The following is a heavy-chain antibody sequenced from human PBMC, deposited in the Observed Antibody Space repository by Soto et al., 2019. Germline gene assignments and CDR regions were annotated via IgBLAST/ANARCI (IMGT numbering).Heavy chain of an antibody. J-gene: IGHJ4*02. CDR2: ISSSSSYI. D-gene: IGHD5-12*01. V-gene: IGHV3-21*01. Sequence: GGSVRLSCAASGVSFSSYSMNWVRQAPGKGLEWVSSISSSSSYIYYADSVKGRFTISRDNAKNSLYLQMNSLRAEDTAVYYCARGRYSGYDYPFFAYWGQGTLVTVSS. CDR1: GVSFSSYS. CDR3: ARGRYSGYDYPFFAY.